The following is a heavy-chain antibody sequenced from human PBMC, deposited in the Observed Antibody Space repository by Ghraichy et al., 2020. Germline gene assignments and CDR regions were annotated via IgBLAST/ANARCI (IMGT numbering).Heavy chain of an antibody. Sequence: SETLSLTCTVSGDSISSYYWSWIRQPPGKGLEWLGYIYYTGSTNYDPSLKSRVTITIDTSKTQYSLKLSSVTPADTAMYYCARDRRISTAPKDAFDIWGQGTMVTVSS. CDR1: GDSISSYY. J-gene: IGHJ3*02. CDR3: ARDRRISTAPKDAFDI. V-gene: IGHV4-59*01. CDR2: IYYTGST. D-gene: IGHD2/OR15-2a*01.